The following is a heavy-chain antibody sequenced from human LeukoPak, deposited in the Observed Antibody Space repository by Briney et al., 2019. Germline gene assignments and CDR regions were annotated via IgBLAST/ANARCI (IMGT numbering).Heavy chain of an antibody. CDR1: GYTFSSNA. Sequence: ASVTVSCTASGYTFSSNAINWVRLATGQGLEWMGWVNPNSGNTGYAQKFQGRVTMTRNTSVSTAYMDLSSLRSEDTAVYYCARGSSGDYSVSGSAWFDPWGQGTLVTVSS. CDR2: VNPNSGNT. D-gene: IGHD3-10*01. CDR3: ARGSSGDYSVSGSAWFDP. V-gene: IGHV1-8*01. J-gene: IGHJ5*02.